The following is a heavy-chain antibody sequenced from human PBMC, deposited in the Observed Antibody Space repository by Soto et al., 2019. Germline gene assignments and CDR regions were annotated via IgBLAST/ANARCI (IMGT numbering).Heavy chain of an antibody. D-gene: IGHD4-17*01. J-gene: IGHJ6*03. CDR1: GFTFDDYA. Sequence: HPGGSLRLSCAASGFTFDDYAMHWVRQAPGKGLEWVSGISWNSGSIGYADSVKGRFTISRDNAKNSLYLQMNSLRAEDTALYYCAKASGDYGTFLYYYYYMDVWGKGTTVTVSS. CDR2: ISWNSGSI. CDR3: AKASGDYGTFLYYYYYMDV. V-gene: IGHV3-9*01.